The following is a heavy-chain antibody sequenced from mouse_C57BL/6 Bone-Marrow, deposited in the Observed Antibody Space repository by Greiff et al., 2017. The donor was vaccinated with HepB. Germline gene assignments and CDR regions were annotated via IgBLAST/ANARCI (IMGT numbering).Heavy chain of an antibody. CDR3: ATGGFAY. CDR1: GFTFSDYY. D-gene: IGHD4-1*01. Sequence: EVQVVESEGGLVQPGSSMKLSCTASGFTFSDYYMAWVRQVPEKGLEWVANINYDGSSTYYLDSLKSRFIISRDNAKNILYLQMSSLKSEDTATYYGATGGFAYWGQGTLVTVSA. J-gene: IGHJ3*01. CDR2: INYDGSST. V-gene: IGHV5-16*01.